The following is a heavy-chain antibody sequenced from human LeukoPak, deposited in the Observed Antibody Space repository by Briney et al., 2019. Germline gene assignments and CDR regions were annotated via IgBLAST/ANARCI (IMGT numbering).Heavy chain of an antibody. CDR2: ISSSSSYI. D-gene: IGHD3-10*01. Sequence: GGSLRLSCAASGFTFSSYSMNWVRQAPGKGLEWVSSISSSSSYIYYADSVKGRFTISRDNAKNSLYLQMNSLRAEDTAVYYRAREVTMVRGVSDWGQGTLVTVSS. CDR1: GFTFSSYS. V-gene: IGHV3-21*01. CDR3: AREVTMVRGVSD. J-gene: IGHJ4*02.